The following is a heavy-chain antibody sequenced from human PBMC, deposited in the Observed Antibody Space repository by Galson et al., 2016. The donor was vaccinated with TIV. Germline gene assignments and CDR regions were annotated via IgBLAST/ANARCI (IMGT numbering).Heavy chain of an antibody. Sequence: SVKVSCKAFGYTFSDYYIHWVRQAPGQGLEWMGWINPKNGVTTFTQRFRGRVTVTRDTSISTIHMELSSLRSDDTAVYYCARVVGTVITQKSFDFWGQGTPVTVSS. CDR2: INPKNGVT. J-gene: IGHJ4*02. V-gene: IGHV1-2*02. CDR1: GYTFSDYY. D-gene: IGHD1-20*01. CDR3: ARVVGTVITQKSFDF.